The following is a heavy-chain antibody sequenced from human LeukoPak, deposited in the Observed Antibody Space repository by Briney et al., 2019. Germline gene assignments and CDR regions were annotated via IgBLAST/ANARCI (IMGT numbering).Heavy chain of an antibody. J-gene: IGHJ6*03. Sequence: ASVKVSCKASGYTFTGYYIHWVRQAPGQGLEYMGWINPNSGGTNYAQKFQGRVTVTRDTSISTAYMELSRLRSDDTAVYYCARDLYQWLPSTRPRDYYYYMDVWGEGTTVTVSS. CDR2: INPNSGGT. D-gene: IGHD6-19*01. CDR3: ARDLYQWLPSTRPRDYYYYMDV. CDR1: GYTFTGYY. V-gene: IGHV1-2*02.